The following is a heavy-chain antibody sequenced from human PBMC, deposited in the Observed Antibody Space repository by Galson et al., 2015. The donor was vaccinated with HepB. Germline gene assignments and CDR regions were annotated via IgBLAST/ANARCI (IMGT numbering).Heavy chain of an antibody. D-gene: IGHD6-6*01. CDR3: ARGTEYSSSVGFDP. V-gene: IGHV2-26*01. CDR1: GFSLSNARMG. Sequence: PALVKPTQTLTLTCTVSGFSLSNARMGVSWIRQPPGKALEWLAHIFSNDEKSYSTSLKSRLTISKDTSKSQVVLTMTNMDPVDTATYYCARGTEYSSSVGFDPWGQGTLVTVSS. J-gene: IGHJ5*02. CDR2: IFSNDEK.